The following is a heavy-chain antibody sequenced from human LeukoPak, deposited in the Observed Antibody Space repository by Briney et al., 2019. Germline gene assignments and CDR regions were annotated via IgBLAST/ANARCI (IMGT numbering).Heavy chain of an antibody. D-gene: IGHD1-26*01. V-gene: IGHV3-11*05. CDR2: ITGSTSFT. CDR3: ARVSGSYVFDY. J-gene: IGHJ4*02. Sequence: GGCLRLSCAASGFTFSDYYMSWIRQAPGKGLEWVSYITGSTSFTNYADSVKGRFTISRDNAKNSLYLQINSLRAEDTAVYYCARVSGSYVFDYWGQGALVTVSS. CDR1: GFTFSDYY.